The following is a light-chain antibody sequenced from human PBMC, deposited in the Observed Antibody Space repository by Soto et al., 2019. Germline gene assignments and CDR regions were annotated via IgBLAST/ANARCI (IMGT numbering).Light chain of an antibody. V-gene: IGKV3-15*01. J-gene: IGKJ1*01. CDR2: DAS. CDR1: ESVGSN. CDR3: QKFNKWPWT. Sequence: EIVMTQSPVTLSVSPGERSTLSCRASESVGSNLAWYQQKPGQPPRLLIYDASMRETGVPPRFSGSGSGTEFTLTISNLQSEDFAIYFCQKFNKWPWTFGQGTTGDI.